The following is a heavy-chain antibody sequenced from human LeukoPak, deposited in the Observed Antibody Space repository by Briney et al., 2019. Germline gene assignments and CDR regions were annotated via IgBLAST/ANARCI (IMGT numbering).Heavy chain of an antibody. CDR3: AREGYGGNSPCFDY. V-gene: IGHV1-69*01. D-gene: IGHD4-23*01. Sequence: SVKVSCKASGGTFSSYAISWVRQAPGQGLEWMGGIIPIFGTANYAQKFQGRVTITADESTSTAYMELSSLRSEDTAVYYCAREGYGGNSPCFDYWGQGTLVTVSS. J-gene: IGHJ4*02. CDR2: IIPIFGTA. CDR1: GGTFSSYA.